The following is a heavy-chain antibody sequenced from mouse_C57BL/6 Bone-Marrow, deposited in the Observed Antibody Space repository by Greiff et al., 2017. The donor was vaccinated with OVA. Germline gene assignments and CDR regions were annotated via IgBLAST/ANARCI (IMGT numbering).Heavy chain of an antibody. CDR2: IDPETGGT. CDR3: TRSYSNYGDFDY. V-gene: IGHV1-15*01. J-gene: IGHJ2*01. CDR1: GYTFTDYE. Sequence: QVQLKQSGAELVRPGASVTLSCKASGYTFTDYEMHWVKQTPVHGLEWIGAIDPETGGTAYNQKFKGKAILTADKSSSTAYMELRSLTSEDSAVYYGTRSYSNYGDFDYGGQGTTLTVSA. D-gene: IGHD2-5*01.